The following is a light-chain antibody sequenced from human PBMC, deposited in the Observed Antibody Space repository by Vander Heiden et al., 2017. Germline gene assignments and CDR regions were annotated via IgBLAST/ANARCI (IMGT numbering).Light chain of an antibody. J-gene: IGLJ2*01. CDR1: SSDVGGYNY. Sequence: SALTHPPSASGSPGQSVTISCTGTSSDVGGYNYVSLDQQHPGKAPKLMIYEVSKRPSGVPDRFSGSKSGNTASLTVSGLQAEDEADYYCSSYAGSNNVVFGGGTKLTVL. CDR2: EVS. CDR3: SSYAGSNNVV. V-gene: IGLV2-8*01.